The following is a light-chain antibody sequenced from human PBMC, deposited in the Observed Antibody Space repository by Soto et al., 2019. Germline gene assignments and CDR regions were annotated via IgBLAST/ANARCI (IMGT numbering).Light chain of an antibody. J-gene: IGKJ2*01. Sequence: EIVMTQSPATLSVSPGETATLSCRASQSVSSNLAWYQQKPCQAPRLLIYGASTRATVIPARFSGSVSGTEFRLTITILPSEGFTGYYCQQYNNWPRKTFGQGNKREIK. V-gene: IGKV3-15*01. CDR1: QSVSSN. CDR2: GAS. CDR3: QQYNNWPRKT.